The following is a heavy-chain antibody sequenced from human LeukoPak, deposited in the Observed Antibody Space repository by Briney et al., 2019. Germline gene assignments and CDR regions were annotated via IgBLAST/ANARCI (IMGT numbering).Heavy chain of an antibody. CDR2: INPNSGGT. Sequence: ASVKVSCKASGYTFISHDINWVRQATGQGLEWMGWINPNSGGTNYAQKFQGRVTMTRDTSISTAYMELSRLRSDDTAVYYCARVGVGMVRARGADYYYMDVWGKGTTVTVSS. V-gene: IGHV1-2*02. D-gene: IGHD3-10*01. CDR1: GYTFISHD. J-gene: IGHJ6*03. CDR3: ARVGVGMVRARGADYYYMDV.